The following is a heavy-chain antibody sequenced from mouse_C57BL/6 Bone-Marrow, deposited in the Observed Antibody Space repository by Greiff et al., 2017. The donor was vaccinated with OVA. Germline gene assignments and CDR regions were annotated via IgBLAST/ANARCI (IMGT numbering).Heavy chain of an antibody. J-gene: IGHJ1*03. CDR3: ARSYDYDVWYFDV. D-gene: IGHD2-4*01. CDR2: INYDGSST. V-gene: IGHV5-16*01. Sequence: EVQLVESAGGLVQPGSSMKLSCTASGFTFSDYYMAWVRQVPEKGLEWVANINYDGSSTYYLDSLKSRFIISRDNAKNILYLQMSSLKSEDTATYYCARSYDYDVWYFDVWGTGTTVTVSS. CDR1: GFTFSDYY.